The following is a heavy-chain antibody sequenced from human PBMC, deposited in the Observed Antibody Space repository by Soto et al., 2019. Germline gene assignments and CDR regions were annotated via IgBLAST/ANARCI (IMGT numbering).Heavy chain of an antibody. Sequence: EVQLLESGGGLVQPGGSLRLSCAASGFTFSSYAMSWVRQAPGKGLEWVSAISGSGGSTYYADSVKGRFTISRDNSKNTLYLQMNSLRAEDTAVYYCAKARSSSWYEGNWFDPCGQGTLVTVSS. J-gene: IGHJ5*02. CDR2: ISGSGGST. V-gene: IGHV3-23*01. CDR3: AKARSSSWYEGNWFDP. CDR1: GFTFSSYA. D-gene: IGHD6-13*01.